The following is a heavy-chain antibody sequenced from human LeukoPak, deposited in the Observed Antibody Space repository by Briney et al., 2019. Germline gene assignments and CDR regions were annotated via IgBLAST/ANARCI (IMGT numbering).Heavy chain of an antibody. D-gene: IGHD1-26*01. CDR1: GFTFSSYA. J-gene: IGHJ4*02. CDR3: AKPPEVGATVGYFDY. V-gene: IGHV3-23*01. Sequence: GGSLRLSRAASGFTFSSYAMSWVRQAPGKGLEWVSAISGSGGSTYYADSVKGRFTISRDNSKNTLYLQMNSLRAEDTAVYFCAKPPEVGATVGYFDYWGQGTLVTVSS. CDR2: ISGSGGST.